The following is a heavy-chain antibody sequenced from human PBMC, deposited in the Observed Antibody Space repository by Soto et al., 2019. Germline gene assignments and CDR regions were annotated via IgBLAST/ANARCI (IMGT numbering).Heavy chain of an antibody. J-gene: IGHJ4*02. CDR2: IYTSGST. V-gene: IGHV4-4*07. D-gene: IGHD6-19*01. CDR3: ARGVVSSGWYGRHYFDY. CDR1: GGSISSYY. Sequence: QVQLQESGPGLVKPSETLSLTCTVSGGSISSYYWSWIRQPAGKGLEWIGRIYTSGSTNYNPSLKSRVTMAVDTSKNQFSLKLSSLTAADTAVYYCARGVVSSGWYGRHYFDYWGQGTLVTVSS.